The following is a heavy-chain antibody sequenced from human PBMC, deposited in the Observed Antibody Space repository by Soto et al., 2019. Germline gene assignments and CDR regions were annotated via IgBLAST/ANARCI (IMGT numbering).Heavy chain of an antibody. V-gene: IGHV1-18*04. CDR1: GYTFPSYG. CDR2: ISAYNGNT. J-gene: IGHJ4*02. Sequence: AAVQVSFQPSGYTFPSYGIRWVRPAPGQGLEWMGWISAYNGNTNYAQKLQGRVTMTTDTSTSTAYMELRSLRSDDTAVYYCASFRLDYDDLDYWGQGTLVTVSS. CDR3: ASFRLDYDDLDY. D-gene: IGHD4-17*01.